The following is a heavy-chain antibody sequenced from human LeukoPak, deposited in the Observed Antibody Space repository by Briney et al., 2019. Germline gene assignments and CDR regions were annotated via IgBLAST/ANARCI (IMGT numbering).Heavy chain of an antibody. J-gene: IGHJ5*02. CDR3: ARSYYDILTGAWFDP. V-gene: IGHV5-51*01. CDR2: IYPGDSDT. Sequence: GESLKISCKGSGYSFTSYWIGWVRQMPGKGLEWMGIIYPGDSDTRYSPSFQGQVTTSADKSISTAYLQWSSLKASDTAMYYCARSYYDILTGAWFDPWGQGTLVTVSS. D-gene: IGHD3-9*01. CDR1: GYSFTSYW.